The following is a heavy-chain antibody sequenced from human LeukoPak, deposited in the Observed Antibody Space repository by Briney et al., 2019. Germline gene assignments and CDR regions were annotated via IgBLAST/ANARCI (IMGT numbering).Heavy chain of an antibody. D-gene: IGHD3-10*01. CDR2: IYYSGST. CDR1: GGSVSSGSYY. J-gene: IGHJ5*02. Sequence: PSETLSLTCTVSGGSVSSGSYYWSWIRQPPGKGLEWIGYIYYSGSTNYNPSLKSRVTISVDTPKNQFSLKLSSVTAADTAVYYCARVPRTMVRGVIILGFDPWGQGTLVTVSS. CDR3: ARVPRTMVRGVIILGFDP. V-gene: IGHV4-61*01.